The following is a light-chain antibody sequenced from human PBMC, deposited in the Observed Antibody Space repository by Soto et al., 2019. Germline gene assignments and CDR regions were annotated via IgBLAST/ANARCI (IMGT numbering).Light chain of an antibody. CDR1: SGHSSYA. CDR2: LNSDGSH. CDR3: QTWGSGTVV. J-gene: IGLJ2*01. Sequence: QLVLTQSPSASASLGASVKLTCTLSSGHSSYAIAWHQQQPEKGPRYLMKLNSDGSHSKGDAIPDRFSGSSSGAARYLTISHLQSEGEADYYCQTWGSGTVVFGGGTKLTVL. V-gene: IGLV4-69*01.